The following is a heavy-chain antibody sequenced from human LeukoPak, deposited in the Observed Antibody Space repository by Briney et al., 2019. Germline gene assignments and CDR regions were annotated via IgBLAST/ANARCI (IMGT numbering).Heavy chain of an antibody. V-gene: IGHV4-39*01. CDR1: LDSISSTSYY. J-gene: IGHJ4*02. Sequence: SETLSLTCTVSLDSISSTSYYWGWIRQPPGKGLEWIGSIYYSGNTYYSPSLKSRGTISVHTSKNQFSLKLTSVTAADTAVHYCAADSSGYYYGPHWGQGTLVTVSS. D-gene: IGHD3-22*01. CDR2: IYYSGNT. CDR3: AADSSGYYYGPH.